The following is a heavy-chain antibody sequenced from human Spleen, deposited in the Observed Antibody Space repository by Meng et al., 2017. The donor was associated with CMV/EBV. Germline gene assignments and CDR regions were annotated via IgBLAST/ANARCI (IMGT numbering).Heavy chain of an antibody. CDR3: AREAGSSWYDYYYYGMDV. J-gene: IGHJ6*02. CDR2: ISYDGSNK. CDR1: GFTFSSYA. D-gene: IGHD6-13*01. V-gene: IGHV3-30*04. Sequence: GESLKISCAASGFTFSSYAMHWVRQAPGKGLEWVAVISYDGSNKYYADSVKGRFTISRDNSKNTLYLQMNSLRAEDTAAYYCAREAGSSWYDYYYYGMDVWGQGTTVTVSS.